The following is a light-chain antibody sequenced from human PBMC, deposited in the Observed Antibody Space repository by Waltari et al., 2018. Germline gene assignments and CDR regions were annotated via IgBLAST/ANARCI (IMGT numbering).Light chain of an antibody. Sequence: EIVLTQSPGTLSLSPGERATLSCRASQSVGRYLAWYQQKPGQAPRLLIYGASTRATGIPDRFSGSGSGTDFSLILSRLEPEDFAVYFCQKYEALPATFGQGTKVEIK. V-gene: IGKV3-20*01. J-gene: IGKJ1*01. CDR3: QKYEALPAT. CDR2: GAS. CDR1: QSVGRY.